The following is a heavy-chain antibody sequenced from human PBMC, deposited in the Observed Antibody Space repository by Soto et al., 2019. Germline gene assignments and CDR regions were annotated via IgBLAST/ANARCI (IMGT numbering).Heavy chain of an antibody. CDR1: GLTFSSYG. J-gene: IGHJ2*01. D-gene: IGHD1-26*01. CDR3: ARSPQPTRGIHWYFDL. Sequence: PGGSMRLSCAASGLTFSSYGIHWVRQAPGKGLEWVAVISYDGSNKYYADSVKGRFTISRDNSKNTLYVQMNSLRAEDTAVYYCARSPQPTRGIHWYFDLWGRGILVTVSS. CDR2: ISYDGSNK. V-gene: IGHV3-30*03.